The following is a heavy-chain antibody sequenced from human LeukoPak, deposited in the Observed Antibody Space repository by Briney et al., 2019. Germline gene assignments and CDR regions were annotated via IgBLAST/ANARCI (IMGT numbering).Heavy chain of an antibody. CDR3: SEYCSTSTCPPRRDYYYGMDV. V-gene: IGHV4-34*01. CDR2: INHSGST. Sequence: SETLSLTCTVSGGSISSYYWSWIRQPPGKGLEWMGEINHSGSTNYNPSLKSRVTISVDTSKNQFSLKLSSVTAADTAVYYCSEYCSTSTCPPRRDYYYGMDVWGQGTTVTVSS. CDR1: GGSISSYY. J-gene: IGHJ6*02. D-gene: IGHD2-2*01.